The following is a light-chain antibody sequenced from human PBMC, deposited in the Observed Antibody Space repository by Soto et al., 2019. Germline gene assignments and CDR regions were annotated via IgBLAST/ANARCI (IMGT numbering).Light chain of an antibody. CDR2: GAS. CDR3: QQYNKWPLFT. V-gene: IGKV3-15*01. CDR1: LSVGSN. J-gene: IGKJ3*01. Sequence: ETVMTQSPATLSVSPGERATLSCRASLSVGSNLAWCQQRPGQAPRLLIYGASTRATGIPVRFSGSGSGTEFTLTISSLQSEDFGFYYCQQYNKWPLFTFGPGTRVDMK.